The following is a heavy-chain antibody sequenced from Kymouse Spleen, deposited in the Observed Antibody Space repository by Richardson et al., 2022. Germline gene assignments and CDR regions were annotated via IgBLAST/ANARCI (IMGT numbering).Heavy chain of an antibody. CDR2: INHSGST. D-gene: IGHD1-7*01. CDR1: GGSFSGYY. V-gene: IGHV4-34*01. Sequence: QVQLQQWGAGLLKPSETLSLTCAVYGGSFSGYYWSWIRQPPGKGLEWIGEINHSGSTNYNPSLKSRVTISVDTSKNQFSLKLSSVTAADTAVYYCARGTGTTAGMDVWGQGTTVTVSS. CDR3: ARGTGTTAGMDV. J-gene: IGHJ6*02.